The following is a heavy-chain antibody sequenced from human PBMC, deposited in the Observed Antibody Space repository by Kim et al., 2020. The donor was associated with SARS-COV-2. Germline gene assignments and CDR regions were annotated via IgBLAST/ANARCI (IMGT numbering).Heavy chain of an antibody. CDR1: GGSISSSSYY. J-gene: IGHJ3*02. D-gene: IGHD2-8*01. V-gene: IGHV4-39*01. CDR3: ARRETTTITDIVLMVYAIPVNDAFDI. Sequence: SETLSLTCTVSGGSISSSSYYWGWIRQPPGKGLEWIGSIYYSGSTYYNPSLKSRVTISVDTSKNQFSLKLSSVTAADTAVYYCARRETTTITDIVLMVYAIPVNDAFDIWGQGTMVTVSS. CDR2: IYYSGST.